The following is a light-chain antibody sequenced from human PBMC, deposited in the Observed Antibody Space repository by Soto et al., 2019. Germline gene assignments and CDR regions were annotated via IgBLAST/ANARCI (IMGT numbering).Light chain of an antibody. J-gene: IGLJ3*02. CDR1: SGYSTYG. CDR2: LNSDGSH. Sequence: QPVLTQSPSASASLGASVKLTCTLSSGYSTYGIAWHQQQPEKGPRFLMKLNSDGSHNKGDGIPDRFSGSSSGAERYLTISRLQLEDEADYYCQTWGTGIWVFGGGTKVTVL. CDR3: QTWGTGIWV. V-gene: IGLV4-69*01.